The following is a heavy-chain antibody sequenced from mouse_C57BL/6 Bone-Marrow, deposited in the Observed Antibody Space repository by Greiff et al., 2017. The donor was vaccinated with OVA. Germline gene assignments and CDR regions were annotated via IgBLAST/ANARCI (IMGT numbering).Heavy chain of an antibody. CDR1: GFTFTDYY. CDR2: IRNKANGYTT. V-gene: IGHV7-3*01. J-gene: IGHJ2*01. D-gene: IGHD1-1*01. Sequence: DVMLVESGGGLVQPGGSLSLSCAASGFTFTDYYMSWVRQPPGKALEWLGFIRNKANGYTTEYSASVKGRFTISRDNSQSILYLQMNALRAEDSATYYCARGDYYGSSLDYWGQGTTLTVSS. CDR3: ARGDYYGSSLDY.